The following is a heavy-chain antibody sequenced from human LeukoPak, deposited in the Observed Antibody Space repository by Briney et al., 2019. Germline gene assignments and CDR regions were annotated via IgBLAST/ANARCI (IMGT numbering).Heavy chain of an antibody. CDR2: ISGSGGST. D-gene: IGHD4-17*01. Sequence: GGSLRLSCAASGFTVSSNYMSWVRQAPGKGLEWVSAISGSGGSTYYADSVKGRFTISRDNSKNTLYLQMNSLRAEDTAVCYCAKTMTTVTTNAFDIWGQGTMVTVSS. J-gene: IGHJ3*02. CDR1: GFTVSSNY. V-gene: IGHV3-23*01. CDR3: AKTMTTVTTNAFDI.